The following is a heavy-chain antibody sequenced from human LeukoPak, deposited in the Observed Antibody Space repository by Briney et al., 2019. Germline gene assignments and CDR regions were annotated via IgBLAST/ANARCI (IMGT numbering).Heavy chain of an antibody. Sequence: GGSLRLSCAASGFTFSSYGMHWVRQAPGKGLEWVAVISYDGSNEYYADSVKGRFTISRDNSKNTLYLQMNSLRAEDTAVYYCAKDGQQWLVIPDNWFDPWGQGTLVTVSS. D-gene: IGHD6-19*01. J-gene: IGHJ5*02. V-gene: IGHV3-30*18. CDR2: ISYDGSNE. CDR1: GFTFSSYG. CDR3: AKDGQQWLVIPDNWFDP.